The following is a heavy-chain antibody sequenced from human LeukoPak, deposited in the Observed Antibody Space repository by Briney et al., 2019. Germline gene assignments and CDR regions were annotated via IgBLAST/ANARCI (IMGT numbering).Heavy chain of an antibody. CDR1: GFTFSHYA. J-gene: IGHJ6*03. CDR2: IRHDGSQI. Sequence: GGSLRLSCAASGFTFSHYAMHWVRQAPGKGLEWVAFIRHDGSQIYYADSVKGRFTISRDNSKNTLYLQMNSLIAEDAAVYYCAKTGFQWGYYFYYMDVWGKGTTVTVSS. CDR3: AKTGFQWGYYFYYMDV. V-gene: IGHV3-30*02. D-gene: IGHD1-14*01.